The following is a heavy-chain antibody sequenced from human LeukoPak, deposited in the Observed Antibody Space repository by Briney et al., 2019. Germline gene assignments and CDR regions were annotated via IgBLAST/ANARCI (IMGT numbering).Heavy chain of an antibody. D-gene: IGHD2-2*01. CDR1: GFTFWSYS. CDR3: ARSGYSSTWYLQNFELDY. J-gene: IGHJ4*02. CDR2: ISNSRSYI. Sequence: RGSLRLSSAASGFTFWSYSMNSVRDAPGKGLGRVSSISNSRSYIYYADSVKGRSTISRGNAKNSLYLQMNSLRAEDTAVYFCARSGYSSTWYLQNFELDYWGQGTLVTVSS. V-gene: IGHV3-21*01.